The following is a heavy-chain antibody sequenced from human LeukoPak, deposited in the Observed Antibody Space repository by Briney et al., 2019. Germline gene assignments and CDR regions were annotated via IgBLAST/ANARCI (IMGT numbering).Heavy chain of an antibody. D-gene: IGHD2-2*01. CDR2: ISYDGSIQ. Sequence: GGSLRLSCAASGFTFSNYGMHWFRQAPGKGLDWVAAISYDGSIQDCADSVKGRFTISRDNSKNTLYLQLNSLRGEDTAVYYCAKDYRSQLLSDYWGQGTLVTVSS. V-gene: IGHV3-30*18. CDR1: GFTFSNYG. CDR3: AKDYRSQLLSDY. J-gene: IGHJ4*02.